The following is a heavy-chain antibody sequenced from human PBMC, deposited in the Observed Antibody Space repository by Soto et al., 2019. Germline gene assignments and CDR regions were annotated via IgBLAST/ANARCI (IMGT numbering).Heavy chain of an antibody. CDR2: MYYSGTT. Sequence: SSETLSLTCTVSGGSISSSSYYWGRIRQPPGKGLEWIGSMYYSGTTFFNPSLKSRVTVSVDTSKNQLSLKLSSVTASDTAVYYCARNPYSAPYIVVVASSIVLDAFDIWGQGAMVTVSS. D-gene: IGHD2-2*01. J-gene: IGHJ3*02. CDR3: ARNPYSAPYIVVVASSIVLDAFDI. CDR1: GGSISSSSYY. V-gene: IGHV4-39*01.